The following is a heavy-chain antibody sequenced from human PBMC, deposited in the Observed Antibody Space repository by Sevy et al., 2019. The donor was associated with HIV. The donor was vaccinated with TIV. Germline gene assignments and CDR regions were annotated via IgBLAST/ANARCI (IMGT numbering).Heavy chain of an antibody. Sequence: GGSLRLSCAASGFTFSSYATSWVRQAPGKGLEWVSAISGSGGSTYYADSVKGRFTISRDNSKNTLYLQMNSLRADDTAVYYCGLVPAADPHYYGMDVWGQGTTVTVSS. J-gene: IGHJ6*02. CDR1: GFTFSSYA. D-gene: IGHD2-2*01. V-gene: IGHV3-23*01. CDR2: ISGSGGST. CDR3: GLVPAADPHYYGMDV.